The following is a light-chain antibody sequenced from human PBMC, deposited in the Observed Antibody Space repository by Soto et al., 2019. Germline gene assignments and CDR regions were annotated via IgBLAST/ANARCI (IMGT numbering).Light chain of an antibody. Sequence: SYELTQPPSVSVSPGQTARITCSGDALPKQYAYWYQQKPGQAPVLVIYKDSERPSGIPERFSGSSSGTTVTLTISGVQAEDEADYYCQSADSSGTVVFGGGTNVTVL. CDR3: QSADSSGTVV. CDR1: ALPKQY. CDR2: KDS. J-gene: IGLJ2*01. V-gene: IGLV3-25*03.